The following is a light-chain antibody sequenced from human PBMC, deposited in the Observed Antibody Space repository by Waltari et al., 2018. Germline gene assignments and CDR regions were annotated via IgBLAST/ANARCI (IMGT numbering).Light chain of an antibody. Sequence: SYEVTQPPSLSVSPGQTASLTCSGETLGHTYTSWYQQRPGQSPLLVMHQNNVRPSGIPERFSGSSSGNTATLTISGTLSMDEAVYYCQTWDLIAVTFGGGTQLTVL. V-gene: IGLV3-1*01. CDR3: QTWDLIAVT. CDR1: TLGHTY. CDR2: QNN. J-gene: IGLJ2*01.